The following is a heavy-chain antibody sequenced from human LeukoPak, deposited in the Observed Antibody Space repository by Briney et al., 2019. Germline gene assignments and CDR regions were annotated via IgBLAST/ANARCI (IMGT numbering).Heavy chain of an antibody. V-gene: IGHV3-33*01. Sequence: PGGSLRLSCAASGFTFSSYGMHWVRQAPGKGLEWVAVIWYDGSNKYYADSVKGRFTISRDNSKNTLYLQMNSLRAEDTAVYYCAREGYSGSFYRRMAFDIWGQGTMVTVSS. CDR1: GFTFSSYG. CDR3: AREGYSGSFYRRMAFDI. J-gene: IGHJ3*02. D-gene: IGHD1-26*01. CDR2: IWYDGSNK.